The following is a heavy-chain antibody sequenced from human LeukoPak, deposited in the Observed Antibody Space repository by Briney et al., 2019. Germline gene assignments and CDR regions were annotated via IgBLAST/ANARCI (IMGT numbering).Heavy chain of an antibody. Sequence: PSETLSLTCEVSGVSITSADWCSWVRQPPGKGLEWIGEIFHTGITNYNPSFNSRVTISVDRSQNRITLKLGSVTAADTALYYCARHKVGASTFDYWGQGTLVTVS. V-gene: IGHV4/OR15-8*01. D-gene: IGHD1-26*01. CDR3: ARHKVGASTFDY. CDR1: GVSITSADW. J-gene: IGHJ4*02. CDR2: IFHTGIT.